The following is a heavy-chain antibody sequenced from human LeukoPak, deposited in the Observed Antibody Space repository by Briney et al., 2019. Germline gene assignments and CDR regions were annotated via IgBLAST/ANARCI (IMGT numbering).Heavy chain of an antibody. CDR2: FYTSATT. CDR1: GDSVSGYY. CDR3: ARGLRDEERHYGYYYMDV. D-gene: IGHD3-22*01. Sequence: PSETLSLTCTVSGDSVSGYYGSWIRQPPGKGLEWSGYFYTSATTNYNPSLNSRVTMSVDTSKNQFSLKLSSVTAADTAVYYCARGLRDEERHYGYYYMDVWGKGTTVTVSS. J-gene: IGHJ6*03. V-gene: IGHV4-4*09.